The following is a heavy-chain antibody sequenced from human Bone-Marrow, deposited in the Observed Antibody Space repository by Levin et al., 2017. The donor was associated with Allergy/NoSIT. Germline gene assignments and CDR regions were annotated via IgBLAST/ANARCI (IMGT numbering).Heavy chain of an antibody. CDR2: IIPIFGPP. CDR1: GGTFSSHG. D-gene: IGHD2-15*01. V-gene: IGHV1-69*13. J-gene: IGHJ6*03. Sequence: SVKVSCKASGGTFSSHGIAWVRQAPGQGLEWMGGIIPIFGPPNYAQKFQGRVTISSDESTNTAYMELSSLRSDDTAVFYCARLTGDCSGGACLSRYFYYYMDVWGKGTTVTVSS. CDR3: ARLTGDCSGGACLSRYFYYYMDV.